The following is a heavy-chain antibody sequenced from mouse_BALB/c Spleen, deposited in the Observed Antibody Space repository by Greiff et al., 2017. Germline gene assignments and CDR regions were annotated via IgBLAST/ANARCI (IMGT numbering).Heavy chain of an antibody. D-gene: IGHD1-2*01. Sequence: EVMLVESGGDLVKPGGSLKLSCAASGFTFSSYGMSWVRQTPDKRLEWVATISSGGSYTYYPDSVKGRFTISRDNAKNTLYLQMSSLKSEDTAMYYSARQGYDGYDYWGQGNRLTVSS. CDR3: ARQGYDGYDY. CDR2: ISSGGSYT. CDR1: GFTFSSYG. V-gene: IGHV5-6*01. J-gene: IGHJ2*03.